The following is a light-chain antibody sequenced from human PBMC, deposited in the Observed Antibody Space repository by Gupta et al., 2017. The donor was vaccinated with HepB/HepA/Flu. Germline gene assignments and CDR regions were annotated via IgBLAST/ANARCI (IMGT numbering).Light chain of an antibody. V-gene: IGKV3D-11*02. J-gene: IGKJ5*01. Sequence: EIVMTQSPVTLSLSPGERATFSCRASQSVSKYLAWYQQKPGQAPRLIIYDASTRATGVTARFSGSGDGKDFTLTSSRREHEDCEVYYWQQRITLLSFGQGTQMDIK. CDR2: DAS. CDR3: QQRITLLS. CDR1: QSVSKY.